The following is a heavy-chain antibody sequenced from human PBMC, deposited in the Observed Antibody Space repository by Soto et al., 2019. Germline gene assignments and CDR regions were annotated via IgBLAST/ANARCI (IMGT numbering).Heavy chain of an antibody. CDR3: ARRAFYGEWDYYYYGMDV. CDR1: SGSILSSTYY. J-gene: IGHJ6*02. V-gene: IGHV4-39*01. CDR2: IYYSGST. Sequence: SDTLSAISHVPSGSILSSTYYCGWIRQPPGKGLEWIGSIYYSGSTYYNPSLKSRVTISVDTSKNQFSLKLSSVTAADTAVYYCARRAFYGEWDYYYYGMDVWGQGTTVT. D-gene: IGHD4-17*01.